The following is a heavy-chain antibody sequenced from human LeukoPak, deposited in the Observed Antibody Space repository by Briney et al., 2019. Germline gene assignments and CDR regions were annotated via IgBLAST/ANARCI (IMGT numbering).Heavy chain of an antibody. CDR1: GGSFSGYY. CDR2: IYYSGNT. V-gene: IGHV4-34*01. D-gene: IGHD6-19*01. J-gene: IGHJ4*02. Sequence: PSETLSLTCAVYGGSFSGYYWSWIRQPPGKGLEWIGSIYYSGNTYSNPSLKSRVTISVDTSKNQFSLKLRSVTAADTAVYYCARDQGLYSSGWYLDYWGQGTLVTVSS. CDR3: ARDQGLYSSGWYLDY.